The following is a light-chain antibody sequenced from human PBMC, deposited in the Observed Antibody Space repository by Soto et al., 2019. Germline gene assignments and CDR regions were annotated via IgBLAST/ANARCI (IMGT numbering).Light chain of an antibody. V-gene: IGLV1-40*01. Sequence: QSVLTQPPSVSGAPGQRVTISCTGSSSNIGAGYDVHWYQQFPGTAPKLLIYGNSNRPSGVPDRFDGSKSGTSASLAITGLQAEDEADYYCQSYDSSLSGVVFGGGTQLTVL. CDR3: QSYDSSLSGVV. J-gene: IGLJ2*01. CDR1: SSNIGAGYD. CDR2: GNS.